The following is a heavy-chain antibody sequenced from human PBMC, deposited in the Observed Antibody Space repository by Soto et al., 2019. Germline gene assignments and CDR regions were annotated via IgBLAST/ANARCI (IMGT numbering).Heavy chain of an antibody. CDR3: ARLYGSGSXRRVRIDY. V-gene: IGHV3-11*01. CDR1: GFTFSDYY. J-gene: IGHJ4*02. CDR2: ISSSGGLI. D-gene: IGHD3-10*01. Sequence: GGSLRLSCAASGFTFSDYYMTWIRQAPGKGLEWVSYISSSGGLIYYADSVKGRFTISRDNARKSLYLQMRSLRAEDSAVYYCARLYGSGSXRRVRIDYWGQGTLVTVSS.